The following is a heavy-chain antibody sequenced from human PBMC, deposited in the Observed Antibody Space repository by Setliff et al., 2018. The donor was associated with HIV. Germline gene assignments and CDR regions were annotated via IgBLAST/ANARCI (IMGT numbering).Heavy chain of an antibody. J-gene: IGHJ6*02. CDR1: GGSISNYY. D-gene: IGHD2-15*01. Sequence: SETLSLTCTVSGGSISNYYWSWIRQPPGKGLEWIGEINHSGSTNYNPSLKSRVTISVDTSKNQFSLKLSSVTAADTAVYYCARIPRRGRYCSGGSCYSRYGMDVWGQGTTVTVSS. V-gene: IGHV4-34*01. CDR2: INHSGST. CDR3: ARIPRRGRYCSGGSCYSRYGMDV.